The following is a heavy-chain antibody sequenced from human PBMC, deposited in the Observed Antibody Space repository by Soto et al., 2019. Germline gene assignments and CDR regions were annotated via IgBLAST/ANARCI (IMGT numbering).Heavy chain of an antibody. J-gene: IGHJ4*02. V-gene: IGHV3-23*01. CDR1: GXTFSSYS. Sequence: GSLRLSCAASGXTFSSYSMSWVRQAPGKGPEWVSAISGSGGRTYYADSVKGRFTISRDNYKNTLYLQMNSLRAEDTAVYYCAKDPYSRSSGVYWGQGTLGTVSS. CDR3: AKDPYSRSSGVY. D-gene: IGHD6-6*01. CDR2: ISGSGGRT.